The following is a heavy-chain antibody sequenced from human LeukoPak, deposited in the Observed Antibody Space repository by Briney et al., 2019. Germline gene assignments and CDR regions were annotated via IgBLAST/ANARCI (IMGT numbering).Heavy chain of an antibody. J-gene: IGHJ4*02. D-gene: IGHD3-10*01. CDR3: GRNFGS. V-gene: IGHV3-69-1*01. CDR2: ITKTDTT. CDR1: GYTFTDHD. Sequence: GGSLRLSCTAYGYTFTDHDMVWVRQAPGKGLEWLSTITKTDTTYYADSVKGRFSISRDNGKNSLFLHMNSLRAEDTAMYYCGRNFGSWGQGTLVTVSS.